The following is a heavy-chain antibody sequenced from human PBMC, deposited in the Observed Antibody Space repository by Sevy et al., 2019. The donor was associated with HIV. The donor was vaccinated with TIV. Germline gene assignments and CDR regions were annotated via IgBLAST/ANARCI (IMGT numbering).Heavy chain of an antibody. D-gene: IGHD6-13*01. CDR1: GFTFSSYA. CDR2: ISSNGGST. J-gene: IGHJ4*02. V-gene: IGHV3-64D*06. Sequence: GGSLRLSCSASGFTFSSYAMHWVRQAPGKGLEYVSAISSNGGSTYYADSVKGRFTISRDNSKNTLYLQMSSLRAEDTAVYYCVKERTGNSWYVWEFDYWGQGTLVTVSS. CDR3: VKERTGNSWYVWEFDY.